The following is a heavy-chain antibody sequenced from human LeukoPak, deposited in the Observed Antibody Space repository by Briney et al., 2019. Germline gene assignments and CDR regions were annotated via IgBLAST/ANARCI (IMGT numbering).Heavy chain of an antibody. V-gene: IGHV3-64*01. CDR1: GFTFSSYA. CDR3: ARDASDIVVVPAAVGPFDL. Sequence: GGSLRLSCAASGFTFSSYAMYWVRRTPGKGLEYVSVISGNGVSTHYATSVKGRFSISRDNSKNTLYLQMGSLRAEDMAVYYCARDASDIVVVPAAVGPFDLWGQGTLVTVS. J-gene: IGHJ4*02. D-gene: IGHD2-2*01. CDR2: ISGNGVST.